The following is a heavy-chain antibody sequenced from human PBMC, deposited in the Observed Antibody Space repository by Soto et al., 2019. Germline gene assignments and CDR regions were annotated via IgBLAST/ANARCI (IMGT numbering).Heavy chain of an antibody. CDR1: GYSFTSYW. CDR2: IDPSDSYT. V-gene: IGHV5-10-1*01. D-gene: IGHD2-15*01. Sequence: PGESLKISCKGSGYSFTSYWISWVRQMPGKGLEWMGRIDPSDSYTNYSPSFQGHVTISADKSISTAYLQWSSLKASDTAMYYCARHPLEVVAADYGMDVWGQGTTVTVSS. CDR3: ARHPLEVVAADYGMDV. J-gene: IGHJ6*02.